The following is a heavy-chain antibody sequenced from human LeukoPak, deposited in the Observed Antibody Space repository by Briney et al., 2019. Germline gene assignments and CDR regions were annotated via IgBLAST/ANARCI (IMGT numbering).Heavy chain of an antibody. V-gene: IGHV4-4*07. J-gene: IGHJ3*02. CDR2: IYTSANT. Sequence: PSETLSLTCTVSGASISSYYWSWIRQPAGKGLEWIGRIYTSANTKYSPSFKSRATISIDRSKNQFSLNLPSVTAADTAVYYCARDRIWNDAGHDPFDIWGQGTMVTVSS. CDR1: GASISSYY. CDR3: ARDRIWNDAGHDPFDI. D-gene: IGHD1-1*01.